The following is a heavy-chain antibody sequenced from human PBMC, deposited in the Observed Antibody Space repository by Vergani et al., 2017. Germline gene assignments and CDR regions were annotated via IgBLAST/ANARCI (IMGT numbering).Heavy chain of an antibody. CDR3: AILPTTVTKGDY. D-gene: IGHD4-17*01. V-gene: IGHV3-23*01. CDR1: GGSISSGGYS. CDR2: ISGSGGST. Sequence: LQLQESGSGLVKPSQTLSLTCAVSGGSISSGGYSWSWVRQAPGKGLEWVSAISGSGGSTYYADSVKGRFTISRDNSKNTLYLQMNSLRAEDTAVYYCAILPTTVTKGDYWGQGTLVTVSS. J-gene: IGHJ4*02.